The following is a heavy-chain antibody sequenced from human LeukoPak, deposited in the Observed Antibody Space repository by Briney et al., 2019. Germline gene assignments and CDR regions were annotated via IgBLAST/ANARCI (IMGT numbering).Heavy chain of an antibody. Sequence: GGSLRLSCAASGFTVSSNLMSWVRQAPGRGLEWVSLIYSGGGTYHADSVKGRFTISRDNSKNMLYLQMNSLRAEDTAVYYCASGSPPDYWGQGTLVTVSS. CDR2: IYSGGGT. CDR3: ASGSPPDY. CDR1: GFTVSSNL. D-gene: IGHD1-26*01. V-gene: IGHV3-53*01. J-gene: IGHJ4*02.